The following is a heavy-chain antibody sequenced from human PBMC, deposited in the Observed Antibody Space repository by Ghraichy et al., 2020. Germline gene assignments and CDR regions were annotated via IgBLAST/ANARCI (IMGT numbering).Heavy chain of an antibody. V-gene: IGHV3-21*01. D-gene: IGHD6-13*01. J-gene: IGHJ4*02. CDR1: GFTFNTYK. Sequence: GGSLRLSCAASGFTFNTYKMNWVRQTPGKGLEWVASITSDSRDIYYADSVKGRFTISRDNAESSLYLQMNSLRAEDTAVYYCASPFPSWYGDSLGYWGRGTLVTVS. CDR3: ASPFPSWYGDSLGY. CDR2: ITSDSRDI.